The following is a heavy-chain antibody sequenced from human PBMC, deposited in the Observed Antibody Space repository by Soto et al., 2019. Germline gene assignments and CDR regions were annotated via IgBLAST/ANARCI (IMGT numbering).Heavy chain of an antibody. CDR1: GYTFTSYG. J-gene: IGHJ4*02. Sequence: ASVKVSCKASGYTFTSYGISWVRQAPGQGLEWMGWISAYNGNTNYAQKLQGRVTMTTDTSTSTAYMELRSLRSDDTAVYYCARSSGEGNRGGDYFDYWGQGTLVTVSS. V-gene: IGHV1-18*04. CDR3: ARSSGEGNRGGDYFDY. D-gene: IGHD3-10*01. CDR2: ISAYNGNT.